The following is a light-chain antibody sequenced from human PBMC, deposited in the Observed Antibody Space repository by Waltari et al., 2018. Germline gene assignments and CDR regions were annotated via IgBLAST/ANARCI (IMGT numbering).Light chain of an antibody. J-gene: IGKJ4*01. CDR2: WAS. CDR1: QRLLSSSNNKNY. Sequence: IVMTQSPDSLGVSLGERATINCRSRQRLLSSSNNKNYLAWYQQKPGQPPRLLMYWASLRESGVPERFSGSGSATDFTLTISSLQAEDVAVYYCQQYYTSPLTFGGGTKVEIK. CDR3: QQYYTSPLT. V-gene: IGKV4-1*01.